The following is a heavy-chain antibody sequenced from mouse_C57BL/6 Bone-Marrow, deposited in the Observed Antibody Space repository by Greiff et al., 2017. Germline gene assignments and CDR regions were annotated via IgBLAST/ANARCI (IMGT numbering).Heavy chain of an antibody. V-gene: IGHV1-9*01. CDR2: ILPGSGST. Sequence: QVQLQQPGAELVKPGASVKLSCKASGYTFTSYWMHWVKQRPGRGLEWIGEILPGSGSTNYNEKFKGKATFTADTSSNTAYMQLSSLTTEDSAIYYCARRATVVAYWYFDVWGTGTTVTVSS. J-gene: IGHJ1*03. D-gene: IGHD1-1*01. CDR1: GYTFTSYW. CDR3: ARRATVVAYWYFDV.